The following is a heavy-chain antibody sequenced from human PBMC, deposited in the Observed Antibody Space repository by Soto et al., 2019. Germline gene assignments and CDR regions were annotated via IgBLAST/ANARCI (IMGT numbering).Heavy chain of an antibody. CDR2: IYYSGST. Sequence: PSETLSLTGTVPGGCISTSSYYWGWIPQPTGKGRQWIGSIYYSGSTYYNPQLESRVHISVDTSKNQFSLKLSSVTAADTAVYCCARSHGFGIFLDLGGYGMDVWGQGATVTVSS. D-gene: IGHD3-3*01. V-gene: IGHV4-39*01. CDR3: ARSHGFGIFLDLGGYGMDV. CDR1: GGCISTSSYY. J-gene: IGHJ6*02.